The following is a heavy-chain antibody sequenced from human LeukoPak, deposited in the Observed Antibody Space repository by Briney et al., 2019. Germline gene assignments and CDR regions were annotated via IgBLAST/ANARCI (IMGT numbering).Heavy chain of an antibody. CDR3: ARGTTVTTYPFDY. CDR2: IYYSGST. V-gene: IGHV4-59*01. D-gene: IGHD4-17*01. Sequence: PSETLSLTCTVSGGSISSYYWSWIRQPPGKGLEWIGYIYYSGSTNYNPSLKSRVTISVDTSKNQFSLKLSSVTAADTAVYYRARGTTVTTYPFDYWGQGTLVTVSS. J-gene: IGHJ4*02. CDR1: GGSISSYY.